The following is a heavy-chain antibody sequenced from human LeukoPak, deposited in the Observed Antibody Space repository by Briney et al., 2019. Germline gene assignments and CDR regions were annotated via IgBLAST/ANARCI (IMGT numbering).Heavy chain of an antibody. CDR3: AAQKTYYDILTGYQGTRAYNWFDP. Sequence: SETLSLTCTVSGGSISSYYWSWIRQPPGKGLEWIGYIYYSGSTNYNPSLKSRVTISVDTSKNQFSLKLSSVTAADTAVYYCAAQKTYYDILTGYQGTRAYNWFDPWGQGTLVTVSS. CDR1: GGSISSYY. V-gene: IGHV4-59*01. D-gene: IGHD3-9*01. CDR2: IYYSGST. J-gene: IGHJ5*02.